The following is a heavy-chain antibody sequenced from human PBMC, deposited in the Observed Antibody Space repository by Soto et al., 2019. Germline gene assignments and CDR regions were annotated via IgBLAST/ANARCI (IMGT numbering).Heavy chain of an antibody. CDR3: ARDQGLIAVHYYYFDL. V-gene: IGHV3-23*01. CDR1: GFSFDSHA. Sequence: EVQLLESGGGLVQPGGSLRLSCVASGFSFDSHAISWVRQAPGKGLEWVASVSSRGATFFYADSVKGRFTISRDNSDNSVSLQLRSLRADDTAVYFCARDQGLIAVHYYYFDLWGQGTPVTVSS. J-gene: IGHJ4*02. CDR2: VSSRGATF. D-gene: IGHD3-10*01.